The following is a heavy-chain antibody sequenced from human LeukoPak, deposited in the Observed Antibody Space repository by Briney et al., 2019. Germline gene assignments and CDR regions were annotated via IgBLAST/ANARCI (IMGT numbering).Heavy chain of an antibody. J-gene: IGHJ6*03. CDR2: VDHTGST. Sequence: SETLSLTCSVSGGSISSYYWSWIRQPPGKGLEWIGYVDHTGSTKFNPSLNGRVSISRDTSNNFFSLRLRSVTAADTAVYFCARGRVSSSTWYSTYYYFFYMDFWGKGTTVTVSS. CDR3: ARGRVSSSTWYSTYYYFFYMDF. D-gene: IGHD4-11*01. V-gene: IGHV4-59*01. CDR1: GGSISSYY.